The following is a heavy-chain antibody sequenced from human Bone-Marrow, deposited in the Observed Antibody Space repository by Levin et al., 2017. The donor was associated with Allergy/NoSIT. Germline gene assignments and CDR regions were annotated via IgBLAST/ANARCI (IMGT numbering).Heavy chain of an antibody. CDR1: GFTFDDYA. CDR3: AKDIIGSAWGHRAYCSGGSCYNHYYYYGMDV. CDR2: ISWNSGSI. D-gene: IGHD2-15*01. J-gene: IGHJ6*02. Sequence: SLKISCAASGFTFDDYAMHWVRQAPGKGLEWVSGISWNSGSIGYADSVKGRFTISRDNAKNSLYLQMNSLRAEDTALYYCAKDIIGSAWGHRAYCSGGSCYNHYYYYGMDVWGQGTTVTVSS. V-gene: IGHV3-9*01.